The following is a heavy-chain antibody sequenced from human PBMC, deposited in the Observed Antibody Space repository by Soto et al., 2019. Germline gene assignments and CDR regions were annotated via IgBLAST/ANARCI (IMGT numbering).Heavy chain of an antibody. CDR2: IIPIFGTA. CDR1: GGTFSSYA. V-gene: IGHV1-69*01. CDR3: ARVWALVGDTPDDAFDI. J-gene: IGHJ3*02. D-gene: IGHD1-26*01. Sequence: QVQLVQSGAEVKKPGSSVKVSCKASGGTFSSYAISWVRQAPGQGLEWMGGIIPIFGTANYAKKFQGRVTITADEYTSTAYMELSSLRSEDTVVYYCARVWALVGDTPDDAFDIWGQGTKVTVSS.